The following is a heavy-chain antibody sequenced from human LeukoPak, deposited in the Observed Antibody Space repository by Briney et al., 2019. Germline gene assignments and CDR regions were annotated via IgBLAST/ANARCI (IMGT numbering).Heavy chain of an antibody. D-gene: IGHD5-24*01. CDR1: GFTFSSYA. Sequence: GRFLRLSCAASGFTFSSYAMHWVRQAPGKGLEWVAVISYDGSNKYYADSVKGRFTISRDNSKNTLYLQMNSLRAEDTAVYYCARGRMATIDYYYGMDVWGQGTTVTVSS. CDR3: ARGRMATIDYYYGMDV. J-gene: IGHJ6*02. V-gene: IGHV3-30*04. CDR2: ISYDGSNK.